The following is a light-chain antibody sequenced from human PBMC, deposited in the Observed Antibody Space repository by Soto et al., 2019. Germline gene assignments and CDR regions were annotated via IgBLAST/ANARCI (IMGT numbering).Light chain of an antibody. CDR3: QQSYSTSWT. Sequence: DIQMTQSPFSLPASVGDTVTITCRASQSISTYLHWYQQKPGMAPKVLIYAASTLQSGVPSRFSGSGSGTDFTLTISSLQLEDFATYFCQQSYSTSWTFGEGTKVDIK. V-gene: IGKV1-39*01. CDR2: AAS. CDR1: QSISTY. J-gene: IGKJ1*01.